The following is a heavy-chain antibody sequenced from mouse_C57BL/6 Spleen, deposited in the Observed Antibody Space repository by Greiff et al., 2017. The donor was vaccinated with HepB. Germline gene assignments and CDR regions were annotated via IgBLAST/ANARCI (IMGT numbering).Heavy chain of an antibody. CDR1: GYTFTSYG. V-gene: IGHV1-81*01. J-gene: IGHJ2*01. D-gene: IGHD3-2*02. CDR3: ARGTAQATGLDY. CDR2: IYPRSGNT. Sequence: QVQLKESGAELARPGASVKLSCKASGYTFTSYGISWVKQRTGQGLEWIGEIYPRSGNTYYNEKFKGKATLTADKSSSTAYMELRSLTSEDSAVYCCARGTAQATGLDYWGQGTTLTVSS.